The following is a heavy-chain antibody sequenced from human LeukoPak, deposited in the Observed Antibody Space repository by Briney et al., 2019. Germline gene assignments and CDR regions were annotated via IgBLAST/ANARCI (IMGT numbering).Heavy chain of an antibody. CDR1: GASFSGYY. CDR2: INHSGST. D-gene: IGHD5-12*01. J-gene: IGHJ5*02. CDR3: ARNVDRNWFDP. V-gene: IGHV4-34*01. Sequence: SETLSLTCAVYGASFSGYYWSWIRQPPGKGLEWIGEINHSGSTNYNPSLKSRVTMSVDTSKNQFSLKLSSVTAADTAVYYCARNVDRNWFDPWGQGTLVTVSS.